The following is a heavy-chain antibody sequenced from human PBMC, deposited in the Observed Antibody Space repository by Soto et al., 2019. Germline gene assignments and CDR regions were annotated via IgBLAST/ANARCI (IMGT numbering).Heavy chain of an antibody. D-gene: IGHD3-22*01. CDR1: GFTFNNAW. CDR2: IESKADGGTT. Sequence: EVQLVESGGGLVKPGGSLRLSCAASGFTFNNAWMNWVRQAPGKGLEWVGRIESKADGGTTDYAAPVKGRFTISRDDSENTLYLQMNSLSTEDTAVYFCSTGLTYYCDSNGYYFDSWGQGTLVTVSS. J-gene: IGHJ4*02. CDR3: STGLTYYCDSNGYYFDS. V-gene: IGHV3-15*07.